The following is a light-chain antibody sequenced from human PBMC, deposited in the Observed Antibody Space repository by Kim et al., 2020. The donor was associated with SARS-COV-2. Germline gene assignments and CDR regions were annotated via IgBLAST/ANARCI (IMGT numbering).Light chain of an antibody. J-gene: IGLJ2*01. V-gene: IGLV1-44*01. CDR1: SSNIGSNT. Sequence: PGQRVNISCSGSSSNIGSNTVNWYQQLPGTAPKLLIYTNNQRPSGVPDRFSGSKSGTSASLAISGLQSEDEADYYCAAWDDSLSVVFGGGTQLTVL. CDR3: AAWDDSLSVV. CDR2: TNN.